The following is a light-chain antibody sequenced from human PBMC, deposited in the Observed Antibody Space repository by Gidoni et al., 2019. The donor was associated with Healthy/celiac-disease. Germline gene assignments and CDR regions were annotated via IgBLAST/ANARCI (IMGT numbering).Light chain of an antibody. CDR2: WAS. CDR3: QQYYSTPGVT. V-gene: IGKV4-1*01. J-gene: IGKJ2*01. CDR1: QSVLYSSNNKNY. Sequence: DIVMTQSPDSLAVSLGERATINCKSSQSVLYSSNNKNYLAWYHQKTGQPPKLLIYWASTRESGVPDRFSGSGSGTDFTLTISSLQAEDVAVYYCQQYYSTPGVTFGQGTKLEIK.